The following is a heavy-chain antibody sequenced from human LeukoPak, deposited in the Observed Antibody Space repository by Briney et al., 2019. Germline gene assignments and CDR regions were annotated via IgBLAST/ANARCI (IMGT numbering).Heavy chain of an antibody. J-gene: IGHJ3*02. CDR3: AKDAVYYYDSSGYFPGGDAFDI. CDR2: IYSGGST. V-gene: IGHV3-53*01. CDR1: GFTVSSNY. D-gene: IGHD3-22*01. Sequence: GGSLRLSCAASGFTVSSNYMSWVRQAPGKGLEWVSVIYSGGSTYYADSVKGRFTISRDNSKNTLYLQMNSLRAEDTAVYYCAKDAVYYYDSSGYFPGGDAFDIWGQGTMVTVSS.